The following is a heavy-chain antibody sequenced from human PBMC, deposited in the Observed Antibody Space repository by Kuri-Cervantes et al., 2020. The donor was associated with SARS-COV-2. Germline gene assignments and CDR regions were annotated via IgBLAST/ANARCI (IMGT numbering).Heavy chain of an antibody. V-gene: IGHV4-34*12. J-gene: IGHJ6*03. Sequence: ESLKISCGVSGASFGNYHWSWVRQPPGKGLEWIGDIFYSGSTNYNPSLKSRVTISVDTSNNQFSLSLPSVTAADTSVYHCARLRRLNRDWFATGYYMDVWGKGTKVTVSS. CDR1: GASFGNYH. D-gene: IGHD3-9*01. CDR2: IFYSGST. CDR3: ARLRRLNRDWFATGYYMDV.